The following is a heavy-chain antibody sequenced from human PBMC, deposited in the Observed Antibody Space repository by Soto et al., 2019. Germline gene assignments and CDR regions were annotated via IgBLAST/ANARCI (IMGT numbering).Heavy chain of an antibody. V-gene: IGHV3-30*18. CDR1: GFTFSSYG. CDR3: AKAPRIMITFGGVIGPFDY. Sequence: QVQLVESGGGVVQPGRSLRLSCAASGFTFSSYGMHWVRQAPGKGLEWVAVISYDGSNKYYADSVKGRFTISRDNSKNTLYLQMNSLRAEETAVYYCAKAPRIMITFGGVIGPFDYWGQGTLVTVSS. J-gene: IGHJ4*02. D-gene: IGHD3-16*02. CDR2: ISYDGSNK.